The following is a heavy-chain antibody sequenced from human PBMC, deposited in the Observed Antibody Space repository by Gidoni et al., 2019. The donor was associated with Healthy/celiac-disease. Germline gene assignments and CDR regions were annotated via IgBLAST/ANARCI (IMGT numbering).Heavy chain of an antibody. CDR3: ARDRRMDYDFWSAFDY. D-gene: IGHD3-3*01. J-gene: IGHJ4*02. Sequence: QVQLVQSGAEVKKPGSSVKVSCKASGGTFSSYAISWVRQAPGQGLEWMGGIIPIFGTANYAQKFQGRVTITADKSTSTAYMELSSLRSEDTAVYYCARDRRMDYDFWSAFDYWGQGTLVTVSS. CDR1: GGTFSSYA. CDR2: IIPIFGTA. V-gene: IGHV1-69*06.